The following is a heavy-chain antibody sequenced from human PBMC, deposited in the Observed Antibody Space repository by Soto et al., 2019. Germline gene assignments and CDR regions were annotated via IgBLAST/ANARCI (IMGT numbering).Heavy chain of an antibody. CDR2: IYYSGST. Sequence: SETLSLTCTVSGGSISSGGYYWSWIRQHPGKGLEWIGYIYYSGSTYYNPSLKSRVTISVDTSKNQFSLKLSPVTAADTAVYYCARALGRYYDSSGRPNWFDPWGQGTLVT. V-gene: IGHV4-31*03. D-gene: IGHD3-22*01. CDR1: GGSISSGGYY. CDR3: ARALGRYYDSSGRPNWFDP. J-gene: IGHJ5*02.